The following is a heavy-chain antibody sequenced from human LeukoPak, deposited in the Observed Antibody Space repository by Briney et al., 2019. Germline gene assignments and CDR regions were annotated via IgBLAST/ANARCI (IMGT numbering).Heavy chain of an antibody. D-gene: IGHD6-13*01. CDR1: GASISSYY. CDR2: LYYSGST. V-gene: IGHV4-59*07. CDR3: ARAGGGYSLDY. Sequence: SDTLSLTCTVSGASISSYYWTWIRQPPGKGLEWIGYLYYSGSTNYSPSLKSRVTISVDTSKNQFSLKLTSVTAADTAVYYCARAGGGYSLDYWGQGTLVTVSS. J-gene: IGHJ4*02.